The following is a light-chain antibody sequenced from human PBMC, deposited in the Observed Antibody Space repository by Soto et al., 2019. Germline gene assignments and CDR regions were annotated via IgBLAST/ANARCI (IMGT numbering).Light chain of an antibody. CDR3: QQYGGSPQT. CDR1: QNIRSS. J-gene: IGKJ1*01. CDR2: GAS. V-gene: IGKV3-20*01. Sequence: EVVMTQSPASLSASPWERVTLCCRASQNIRSSLAWYQQRPGQAPRLLIYGASTRATGIPARFSGSGSGTDFTLTISRLEPEDFAVYYCQQYGGSPQTFGQGTKVDIK.